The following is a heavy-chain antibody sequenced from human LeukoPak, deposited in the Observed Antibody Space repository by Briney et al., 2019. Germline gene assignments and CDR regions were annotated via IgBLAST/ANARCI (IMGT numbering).Heavy chain of an antibody. V-gene: IGHV3-23*01. Sequence: PGGSLRLSCAASGFTFSSYAMSWVRQAPGKGLEWVSAISGSGGSTYYADSVKGRFTISRDNSKNTLYLQMNSLRAEDTAVYYCAKPKADYDILTGYYDYWGQGTLVTVSS. D-gene: IGHD3-9*01. CDR2: ISGSGGST. CDR3: AKPKADYDILTGYYDY. CDR1: GFTFSSYA. J-gene: IGHJ4*02.